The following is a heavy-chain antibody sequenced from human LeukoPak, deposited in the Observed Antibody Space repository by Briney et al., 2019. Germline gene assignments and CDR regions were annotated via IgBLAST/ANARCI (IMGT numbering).Heavy chain of an antibody. V-gene: IGHV3-48*02. CDR2: ISSSSSTL. CDR3: ARDGRPFDI. J-gene: IGHJ3*02. CDR1: GFTFSSYS. Sequence: GGSLRLSCAASGFTFSSYSMSWVRQAPGKGLEWVAYISSSSSTLHYADPVKGRFTISRDNANNSLYLQMISLRDEDTAVYYCARDGRPFDIWGQGTMVTVSS.